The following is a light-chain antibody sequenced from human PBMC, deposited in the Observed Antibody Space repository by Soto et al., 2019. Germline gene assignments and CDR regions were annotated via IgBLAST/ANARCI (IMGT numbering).Light chain of an antibody. V-gene: IGLV2-14*01. J-gene: IGLJ2*01. Sequence: QSALTQPASVSGSPGQSINISCTGTSSDVGGYNYVSWYQQHPGKAPKLMIYDVSNRPSGVSNRFSGSKSGNTASLTISGLQAEDEADYYCSSYTSSSPVVFGGGTKLT. CDR2: DVS. CDR1: SSDVGGYNY. CDR3: SSYTSSSPVV.